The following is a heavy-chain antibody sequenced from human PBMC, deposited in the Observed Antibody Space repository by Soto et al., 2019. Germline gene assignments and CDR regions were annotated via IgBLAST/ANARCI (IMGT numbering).Heavy chain of an antibody. D-gene: IGHD4-17*01. CDR3: ARHAVNKVDP. V-gene: IGHV5-10-1*01. CDR2: IDPSDSYT. Sequence: HGEALNISCKGSGYRFTSYWISWVRQMPGKGLEWMGRIDPSDSYTNYSPSFQGHVTISADKSISTAYLQWSSLKASDTAMYYCARHAVNKVDPWGKGTPVIVSS. CDR1: GYRFTSYW. J-gene: IGHJ5*02.